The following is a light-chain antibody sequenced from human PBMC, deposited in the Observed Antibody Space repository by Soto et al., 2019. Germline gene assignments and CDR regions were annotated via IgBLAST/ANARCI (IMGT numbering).Light chain of an antibody. CDR2: KAS. CDR1: QSISSW. CDR3: QQYNSYWT. J-gene: IGKJ1*01. V-gene: IGKV1-5*03. Sequence: DSPTTQSPSTLSASVGDRVTITCRASQSISSWLAWYQQKPGKAPKLLIYKASSLESGVPSRFSGSGSGTEFTLTISSLQPDDFATYYCQQYNSYWTFGQGTKVDI.